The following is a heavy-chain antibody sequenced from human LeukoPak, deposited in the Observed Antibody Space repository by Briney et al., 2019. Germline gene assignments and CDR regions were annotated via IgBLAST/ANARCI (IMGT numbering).Heavy chain of an antibody. CDR1: GYTFTGYY. CDR2: INPNSGGT. Sequence: GASVKVSCKGSGYTFTGYYMHWVRQAPGQGLEWMGWINPNSGGTNYAQKFQGRVTMTRDTSISTAYMELSRLRSDDTAVYYCASSSPYDSSGYYPDYWGQGTLVTVSS. V-gene: IGHV1-2*02. D-gene: IGHD3-22*01. CDR3: ASSSPYDSSGYYPDY. J-gene: IGHJ4*02.